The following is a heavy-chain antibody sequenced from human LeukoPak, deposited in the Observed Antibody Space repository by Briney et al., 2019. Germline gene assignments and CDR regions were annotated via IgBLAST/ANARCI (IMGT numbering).Heavy chain of an antibody. Sequence: GRSLRLSCAASGFTFSSYAMHWVGQAPGKGLEWVAVISYDGSNKYYADSVKGRFTISRDNSKNTLYLQMNSLRAEDTAVYYCARAVRSSVSSGWWPDYWGQGTLVTVSS. CDR2: ISYDGSNK. CDR3: ARAVRSSVSSGWWPDY. D-gene: IGHD6-19*01. CDR1: GFTFSSYA. V-gene: IGHV3-30-3*01. J-gene: IGHJ4*02.